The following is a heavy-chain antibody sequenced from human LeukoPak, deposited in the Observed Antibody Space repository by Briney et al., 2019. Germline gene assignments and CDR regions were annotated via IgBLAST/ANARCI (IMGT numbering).Heavy chain of an antibody. D-gene: IGHD2-2*03. CDR2: ISAYNGNT. CDR1: GYTFTSYG. Sequence: ASVKVSCKASGYTFTSYGISWVRQAPGQGLEWMGWISAYNGNTNYAQKLQGRVTLTTDTSTSTAYMELRSLRSDDTAVYYCASGHCSSTSCYLYYHMDVWGKGTTVTVSS. V-gene: IGHV1-18*01. CDR3: ASGHCSSTSCYLYYHMDV. J-gene: IGHJ6*03.